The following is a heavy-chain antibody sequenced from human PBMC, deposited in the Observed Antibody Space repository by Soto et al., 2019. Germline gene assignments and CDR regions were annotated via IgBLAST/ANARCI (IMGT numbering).Heavy chain of an antibody. CDR3: ARDLSGWYYFDY. D-gene: IGHD6-19*01. J-gene: IGHJ4*02. Sequence: XSVKVSCNASGYSFTSYGIIWVRQAPGQGLEWMGWISAYNGNTNYAQKLQGRVTMTTDTSTSTAYMELRSLRSDDTAVYYCARDLSGWYYFDYWGQGTLVTVSS. CDR1: GYSFTSYG. CDR2: ISAYNGNT. V-gene: IGHV1-18*04.